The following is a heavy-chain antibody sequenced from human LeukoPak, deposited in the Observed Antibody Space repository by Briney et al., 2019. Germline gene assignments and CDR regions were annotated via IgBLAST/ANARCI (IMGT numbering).Heavy chain of an antibody. V-gene: IGHV3-23*01. CDR1: GFTFSSYV. CDR3: AEALYYYGSGSYYFVY. D-gene: IGHD3-10*01. Sequence: GGSLRLSCAASGFTFSSYVMSWVRQAPGKGLEWVSAISGSGGSTYYADSVKGRFTISRDNSKNTLYLQMNSLRAEDTAVYYCAEALYYYGSGSYYFVYWGQGTLVTVSS. J-gene: IGHJ4*02. CDR2: ISGSGGST.